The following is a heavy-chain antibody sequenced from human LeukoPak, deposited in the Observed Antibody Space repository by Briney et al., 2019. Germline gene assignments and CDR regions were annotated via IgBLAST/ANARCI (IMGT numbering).Heavy chain of an antibody. Sequence: SVKVSCKASGGTFSSYAVIGVRQAPGQGLEWLGGIIPVFGAANYAQRFQGRLTVTADESTNTAYMDLSGLTSEDTGVYYCARTRYVCSTTNCYPYDMDVWGQGTTVAVSS. V-gene: IGHV1-69*13. J-gene: IGHJ6*02. CDR2: IIPVFGAA. CDR1: GGTFSSYA. CDR3: ARTRYVCSTTNCYPYDMDV. D-gene: IGHD2-2*01.